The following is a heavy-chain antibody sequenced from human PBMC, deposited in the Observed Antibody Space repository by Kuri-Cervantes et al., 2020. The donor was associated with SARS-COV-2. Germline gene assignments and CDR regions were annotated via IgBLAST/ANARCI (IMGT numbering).Heavy chain of an antibody. D-gene: IGHD1-26*01. CDR3: ARPVGASLRTDV. Sequence: ASVKVSCKAFGYTFTTYFLYWVRQAPGQGLEWMGIINPSGGNTTYAQKFQGRVTMTGDTSTSTVYMELSSLGSEDTAVYYCARPVGASLRTDVWGQGTLVTVSS. CDR2: INPSGGNT. V-gene: IGHV1-46*01. CDR1: GYTFTTYF. J-gene: IGHJ4*02.